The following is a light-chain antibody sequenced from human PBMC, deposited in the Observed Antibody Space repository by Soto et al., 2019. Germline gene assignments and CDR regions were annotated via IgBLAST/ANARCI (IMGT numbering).Light chain of an antibody. CDR3: QQGNTYPLT. Sequence: DIQLTQSPSFLSASVGDRVTITCRATQDIRTYLAWYQQKPGKAPNLLIHSASTLRGGVSSRFGGSGSGTEFTLTISSLQPEDLATYYCQQGNTYPLTFGGGTKVELK. J-gene: IGKJ4*01. V-gene: IGKV1-9*01. CDR1: QDIRTY. CDR2: SAS.